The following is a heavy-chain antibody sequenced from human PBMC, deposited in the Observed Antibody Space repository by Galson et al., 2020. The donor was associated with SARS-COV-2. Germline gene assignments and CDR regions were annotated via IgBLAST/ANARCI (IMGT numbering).Heavy chain of an antibody. CDR2: INPNSGGT. J-gene: IGHJ4*02. D-gene: IGHD3-3*01. CDR3: ARDKGDFWSGSFDY. Sequence: ASVKVSCKASGYTFTGYYMHWVRQAPGQGLEWMGWINPNSGGTNYAQKFQGRVTMTRDTSISTAYMELSRLRSDDTAVYYCARDKGDFWSGSFDYWGQGTLVTVSS. CDR1: GYTFTGYY. V-gene: IGHV1-2*02.